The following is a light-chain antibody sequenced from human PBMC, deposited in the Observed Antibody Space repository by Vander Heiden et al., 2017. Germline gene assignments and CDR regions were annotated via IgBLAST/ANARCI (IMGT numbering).Light chain of an antibody. CDR2: KVS. V-gene: IGKV2-30*01. CDR1: QSLVSSDGDTS. Sequence: DVVMTQPSLSLPVTLGQPASISGSSTQSLVSSDGDTSLQWYQQRRGQSQRHLIYKVSIRDAGVPDRISASGSGTDFTLKISRVEAEDVGVYYCMQGTHWPHTFGQGTKLEIK. CDR3: MQGTHWPHT. J-gene: IGKJ2*01.